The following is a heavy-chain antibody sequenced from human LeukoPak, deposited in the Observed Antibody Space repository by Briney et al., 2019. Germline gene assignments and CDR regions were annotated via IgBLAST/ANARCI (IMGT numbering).Heavy chain of an antibody. V-gene: IGHV4-59*01. J-gene: IGHJ4*02. CDR1: GGSISSYY. D-gene: IGHD2-15*01. CDR3: ARRGRALYCSGGSCYDY. Sequence: PSETLSLTCTVSGGSISSYYWSWIRQPPGKGLEWIGDIYYSGSTNYNPSLKSRVTISVDTSKNQFSLKLSSVTAADTAVYYCARRGRALYCSGGSCYDYWGQETLVTVSS. CDR2: IYYSGST.